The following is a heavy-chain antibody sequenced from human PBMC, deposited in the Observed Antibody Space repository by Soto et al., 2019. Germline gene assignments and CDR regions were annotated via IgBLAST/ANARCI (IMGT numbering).Heavy chain of an antibody. J-gene: IGHJ3*02. Sequence: PGGSLRLSCAASGFTFSDYYMSWIRQAPGKGLEWVSYISSSGSTIYYADSVKGRFTISRDNAKNSLYLQMNSLRAEDTVVYYCARDDATVTTYAFDIWGQGTMVTVSS. CDR2: ISSSGSTI. V-gene: IGHV3-11*01. CDR3: ARDDATVTTYAFDI. CDR1: GFTFSDYY. D-gene: IGHD4-17*01.